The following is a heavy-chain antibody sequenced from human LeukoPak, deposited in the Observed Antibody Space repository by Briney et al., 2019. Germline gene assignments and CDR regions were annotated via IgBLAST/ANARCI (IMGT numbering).Heavy chain of an antibody. Sequence: ASVKVSCKASGYSFTTDDITWVRQAPGQGLEWMGWINTYNGNTNYVQKFQGRVTMTTDTSTSTAYMELRSLRFDDTAVYYCARAQATVADTGYFDPWGQGTLVTVSS. J-gene: IGHJ5*02. D-gene: IGHD6-19*01. CDR3: ARAQATVADTGYFDP. V-gene: IGHV1-18*01. CDR1: GYSFTTDD. CDR2: INTYNGNT.